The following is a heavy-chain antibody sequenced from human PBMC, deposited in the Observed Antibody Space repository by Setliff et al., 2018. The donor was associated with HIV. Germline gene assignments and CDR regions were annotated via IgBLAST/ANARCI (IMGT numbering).Heavy chain of an antibody. CDR1: GGTFSRHA. J-gene: IGHJ2*01. D-gene: IGHD6-19*01. CDR2: IIPTFDTA. Sequence: ASVKVSCKASGGTFSRHAFSWVRQAPGQGLEWMGGIIPTFDTANYAQKFQGRVTITADKSTNTVYMELNSLRSEDTAMYYCARGVHSGGSGWYNWCFDLWGRGTLVTVSS. CDR3: ARGVHSGGSGWYNWCFDL. V-gene: IGHV1-69*06.